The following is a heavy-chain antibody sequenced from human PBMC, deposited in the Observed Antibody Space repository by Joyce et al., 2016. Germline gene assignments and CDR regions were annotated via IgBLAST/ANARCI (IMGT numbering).Heavy chain of an antibody. V-gene: IGHV3-23*01. CDR2: VSGSGGST. D-gene: IGHD3-16*01. CDR1: GFPFANFA. CDR3: AKGGGLDY. J-gene: IGHJ4*02. Sequence: EVQLLESGGGLVQRGGSLRLSCAASGFPFANFAMSWVRQEPGKGLEWVSTVSGSGGSTYYADSVKGRFTISRDNSKNTHYLQMNSLRAEDSAVYYCAKGGGLDYWGRGTLVTVSS.